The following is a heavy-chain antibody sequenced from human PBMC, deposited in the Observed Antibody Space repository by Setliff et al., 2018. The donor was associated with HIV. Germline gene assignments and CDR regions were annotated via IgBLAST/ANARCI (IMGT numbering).Heavy chain of an antibody. Sequence: ASVKVSCKASGYTFTSYGISWVRQAPGQGLEWMAMVSPFDDGTNYAQKFQGRVTMTRDTSTSTVYMELSSLRPEDTAVYYCAKDFGYSSGWYLVSGTFDIWGQGTMVTVSS. CDR3: AKDFGYSSGWYLVSGTFDI. CDR1: GYTFTSYG. D-gene: IGHD6-19*01. J-gene: IGHJ3*02. V-gene: IGHV1-18*01. CDR2: VSPFDDGT.